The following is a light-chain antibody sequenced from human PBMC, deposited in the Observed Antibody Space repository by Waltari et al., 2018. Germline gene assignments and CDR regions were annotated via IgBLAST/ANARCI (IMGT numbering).Light chain of an antibody. CDR3: QQHGTLPAT. CDR1: QSVGSSS. CDR2: RAS. J-gene: IGKJ1*01. Sequence: EIVLTQSPGTASLSPGERVTLSCRASQSVGSSSLAWYQKKPGQAPRRVIYRASRRATGIPDRFSGSGSGTDFSLTISRLEPEDFAVYYCQQHGTLPATFGQGTKVEIK. V-gene: IGKV3-20*01.